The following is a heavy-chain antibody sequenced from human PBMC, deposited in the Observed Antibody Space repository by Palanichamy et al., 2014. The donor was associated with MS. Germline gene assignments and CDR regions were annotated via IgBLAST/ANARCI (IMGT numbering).Heavy chain of an antibody. CDR1: GYTFTAYA. V-gene: IGHV1-3*01. J-gene: IGHJ4*02. D-gene: IGHD1-1*01. Sequence: QVHLVQSGAEVKKPGASVKVSCKASGYTFTAYALHWVRQAPGQRLEWMRWINAAKGFTKYSQKFQGRVTITRDTSASTAYMELSGLRSEDTAIYYCARDLIQLWRGLDHWGQGTLVTVSS. CDR2: INAAKGFT. CDR3: ARDLIQLWRGLDH.